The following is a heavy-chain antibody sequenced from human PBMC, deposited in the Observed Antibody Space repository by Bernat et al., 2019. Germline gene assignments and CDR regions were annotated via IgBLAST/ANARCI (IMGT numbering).Heavy chain of an antibody. Sequence: QVQLVESGGGVVQPGRSLRLSCAASGFTFSSYGMHWVRQAPGKGLEWVAVISYDGSNKYYADSVKGRFTISRDNSKNTLYLQMNSLRAEDTAVYYCANNMFGESLSPSAYYYYVMDVWGQGTTVTVSS. CDR3: ANNMFGESLSPSAYYYYVMDV. D-gene: IGHD3-10*02. J-gene: IGHJ6*02. CDR2: ISYDGSNK. V-gene: IGHV3-30*18. CDR1: GFTFSSYG.